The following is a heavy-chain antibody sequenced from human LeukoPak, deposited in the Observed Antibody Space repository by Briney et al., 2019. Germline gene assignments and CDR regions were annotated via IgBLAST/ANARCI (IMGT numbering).Heavy chain of an antibody. CDR1: GYSFTSYW. Sequence: GESLKISCKGSGYSFTSYWIGWVRQMPGKGLEWMGIIYPGDSDIRYSPSFQGQVTISADKSSNTAFLQWSGLKASDTAMYYCARVPSGWAHNWFDPWSQGTLVTVSS. CDR3: ARVPSGWAHNWFDP. V-gene: IGHV5-51*01. J-gene: IGHJ5*02. D-gene: IGHD6-19*01. CDR2: IYPGDSDI.